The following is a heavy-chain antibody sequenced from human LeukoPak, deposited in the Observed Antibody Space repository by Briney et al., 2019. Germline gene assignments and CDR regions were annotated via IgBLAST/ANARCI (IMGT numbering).Heavy chain of an antibody. J-gene: IGHJ1*01. V-gene: IGHV1-2*02. CDR3: ARLAAVPG. D-gene: IGHD6-19*01. CDR2: IHPNSGST. Sequence: ASVKVSCKASGYNFTGYSLPWVRQAPGQGLEWMGWIHPNSGSTNYAQTFQGRVTMTRDTSITTAYMELSSLRSDDTAVYNCARLAAVPGWGQGTLVTVP. CDR1: GYNFTGYS.